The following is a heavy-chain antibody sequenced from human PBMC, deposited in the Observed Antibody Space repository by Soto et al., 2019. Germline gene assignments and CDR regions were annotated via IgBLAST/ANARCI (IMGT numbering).Heavy chain of an antibody. Sequence: PGGSLRLSCAASGFTFDDYAMHWVRQAPGKGLEWVSGISWNSGSIGYADSVKGRFTISRDNAKNSLYLQMNSLRAEDTALYYCAKSKYSGYDYHVINWFDPWGQGTLVTVSS. CDR1: GFTFDDYA. CDR3: AKSKYSGYDYHVINWFDP. J-gene: IGHJ5*02. D-gene: IGHD5-12*01. V-gene: IGHV3-9*01. CDR2: ISWNSGSI.